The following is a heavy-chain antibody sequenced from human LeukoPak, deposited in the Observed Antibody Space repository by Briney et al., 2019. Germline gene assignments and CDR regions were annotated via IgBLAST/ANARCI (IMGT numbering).Heavy chain of an antibody. CDR1: GGSVSSGSYY. CDR3: ARDSGCSGGSCYSTFDY. Sequence: SETLSLTCTVSGGSVSSGSYYWSWIRQPPGKGLEWIGYIYYSGSTNYNPSLKSRVTISVDTSKNQFSLKLSSVTAADTAVYYCARDSGCSGGSCYSTFDYWGQGTLVTVSS. V-gene: IGHV4-61*01. D-gene: IGHD2-15*01. CDR2: IYYSGST. J-gene: IGHJ4*02.